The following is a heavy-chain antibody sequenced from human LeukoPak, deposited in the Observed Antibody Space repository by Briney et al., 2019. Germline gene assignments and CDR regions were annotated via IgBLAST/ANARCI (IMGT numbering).Heavy chain of an antibody. CDR2: IWYDGSNK. CDR3: AREDSPHSALDY. D-gene: IGHD2-15*01. Sequence: QPGGSLRLSCAASGFTFSSYGMHWVRQAPGKGLEWVAVIWYDGSNKYYADSVKGRFTISRDNAKNSLYLQMNSLRAEDTAVYYCAREDSPHSALDYWGQGTLVTVSS. CDR1: GFTFSSYG. V-gene: IGHV3-33*01. J-gene: IGHJ4*02.